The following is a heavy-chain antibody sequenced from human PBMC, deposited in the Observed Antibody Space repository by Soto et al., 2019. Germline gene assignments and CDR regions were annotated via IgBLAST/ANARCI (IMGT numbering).Heavy chain of an antibody. D-gene: IGHD7-27*01. V-gene: IGHV3-23*01. CDR2: ISGSGGST. Sequence: PGGSLRLSCAASGFSFSSYVMNWVRQAPGKGLEWVSNISGSGGSTYYADSVKGRFTISRDNSKNTLYLQMDSLRAEDTAVYYCAKRLLATGGNDWFDPWGQGTLVTV. CDR3: AKRLLATGGNDWFDP. J-gene: IGHJ5*02. CDR1: GFSFSSYV.